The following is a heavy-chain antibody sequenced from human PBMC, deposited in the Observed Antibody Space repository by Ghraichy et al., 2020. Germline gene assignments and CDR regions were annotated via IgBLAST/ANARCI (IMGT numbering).Heavy chain of an antibody. CDR1: GGSFSGYY. V-gene: IGHV4-34*01. CDR3: ARGGYFYFDY. J-gene: IGHJ4*02. Sequence: SETLSLTCAVYGGSFSGYYWSWIRQPPGKGLEWIGEINHSGSTNYNPSLKSRVTISVDTSKNQFSLKLSSVTAADTAVYYCARGGYFYFDYWGQGTLVTVSS. CDR2: INHSGST. D-gene: IGHD3-22*01.